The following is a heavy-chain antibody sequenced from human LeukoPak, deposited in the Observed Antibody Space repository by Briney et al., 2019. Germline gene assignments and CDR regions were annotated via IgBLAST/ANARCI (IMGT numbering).Heavy chain of an antibody. CDR1: GFTFSSYG. Sequence: PGGSLRLSCAASGFTFSSYGMHWVRQAPGKGLEWVAVISYDGSNKYYADSVKGRFTISRDNSKNTLYLQMNSLRAEDTAVYYCARDPSRYSSSPSGDYWGQGTLVTVSS. V-gene: IGHV3-30*03. J-gene: IGHJ4*02. CDR2: ISYDGSNK. D-gene: IGHD6-6*01. CDR3: ARDPSRYSSSPSGDY.